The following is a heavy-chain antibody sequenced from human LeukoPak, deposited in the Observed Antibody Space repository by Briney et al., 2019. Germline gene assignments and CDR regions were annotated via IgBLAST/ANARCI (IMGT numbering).Heavy chain of an antibody. V-gene: IGHV4-39*07. J-gene: IGHJ4*02. CDR2: IYYSGST. Sequence: SETLSLTCTVSGGSISSSSYYWGWIRQPPGKGLEWIGSIYYSGSTYYNPSLKSRVTISVDTSKNQFSLKLSSVTAADTAVYYCARERVGATDVDYWGQGTLVTVSP. CDR1: GGSISSSSYY. CDR3: ARERVGATDVDY. D-gene: IGHD1-26*01.